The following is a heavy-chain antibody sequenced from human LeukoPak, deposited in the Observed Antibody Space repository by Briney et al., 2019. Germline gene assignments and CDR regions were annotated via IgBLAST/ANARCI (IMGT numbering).Heavy chain of an antibody. V-gene: IGHV3-33*01. CDR1: GFTFSSYG. D-gene: IGHD6-19*01. CDR2: IWYDGSNK. CDR3: ARRYSSGWWIDY. Sequence: PGGSLRLSCAASGFTFSSYGMHWVRQAPGKGLEWVAVIWYDGSNKYYADSVKGRFTISRDNSKNTLYLQMNTLRAEDTAVYYCARRYSSGWWIDYWGQGTLVTVSS. J-gene: IGHJ4*02.